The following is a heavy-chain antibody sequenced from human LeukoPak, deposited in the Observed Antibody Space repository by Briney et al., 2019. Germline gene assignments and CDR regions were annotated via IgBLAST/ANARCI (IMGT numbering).Heavy chain of an antibody. Sequence: SETLSLTCTVSGGSISSSSYYWGWIRQPPGKGLEWIGSIYYSGSTYYNPSLKSRVTISVDTSKNQFSLKLSSVTAADTAVYYCARARRDGYNSVRYFDYWGQGTLVTVSS. CDR3: ARARRDGYNSVRYFDY. D-gene: IGHD5-24*01. J-gene: IGHJ4*02. CDR1: GGSISSSSYY. CDR2: IYYSGST. V-gene: IGHV4-39*07.